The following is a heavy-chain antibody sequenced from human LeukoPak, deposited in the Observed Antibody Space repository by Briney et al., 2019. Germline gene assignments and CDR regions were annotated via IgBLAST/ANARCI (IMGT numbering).Heavy chain of an antibody. Sequence: SETLSLTCTVSGGSISSSSYYWGWIRQPPGKGLEWIGSIYYSGSTYYNPSLKSRVTILIDTSKNQFSLKLSSVTAADTAVYYCARDPRGDYYDSGSYSNVWGQGTLVTVSS. CDR1: GGSISSSSYY. D-gene: IGHD3-10*01. J-gene: IGHJ4*02. V-gene: IGHV4-39*07. CDR3: ARDPRGDYYDSGSYSNV. CDR2: IYYSGST.